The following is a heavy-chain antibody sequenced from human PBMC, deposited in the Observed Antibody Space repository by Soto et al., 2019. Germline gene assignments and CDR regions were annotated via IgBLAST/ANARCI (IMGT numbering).Heavy chain of an antibody. V-gene: IGHV1-18*01. D-gene: IGHD3-22*01. Sequence: QVQLVQSGAEVKKPGASVKVSCKASGYTFTSYGISWVRQAPGQGLEWMGWISAYNGNTNYAQKLQGRVTMTTDTSTSTAYMELRSLRSDDTAVYYCARDHWDYYDSSGYYSYFDYWGQGTLVTVSS. CDR1: GYTFTSYG. J-gene: IGHJ4*02. CDR2: ISAYNGNT. CDR3: ARDHWDYYDSSGYYSYFDY.